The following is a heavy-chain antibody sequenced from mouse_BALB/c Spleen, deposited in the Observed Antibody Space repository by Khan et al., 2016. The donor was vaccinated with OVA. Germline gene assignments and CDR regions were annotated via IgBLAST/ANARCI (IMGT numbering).Heavy chain of an antibody. J-gene: IGHJ4*01. Sequence: EVQLQESGPGLVKPSQSLSLTCTVTGYSITSDYAWNWIRQFPGNKLEWMGYISYSGSTSYNPSLTSRISITRDTSKNQFFLQLNSVTTEDTATYYCASERIYYDYSHAMDYWGQGTSVTVSS. CDR2: ISYSGST. CDR3: ASERIYYDYSHAMDY. V-gene: IGHV3-2*02. CDR1: GYSITSDYA. D-gene: IGHD2-4*01.